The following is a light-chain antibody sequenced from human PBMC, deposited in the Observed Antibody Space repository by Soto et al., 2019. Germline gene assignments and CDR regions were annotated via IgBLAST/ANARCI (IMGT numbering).Light chain of an antibody. V-gene: IGKV3-20*01. J-gene: IGKJ2*01. CDR2: GSS. Sequence: EIVLTHSPVTLSLSPGERATLSCRASQSVSSYLAWYQQKPGQAPRLLIYGSSSRATGIPDRFSGSGSGTDFTLTISRREPEDFAVYYCQQYGNSPPDTFGQGTKLEIK. CDR1: QSVSSY. CDR3: QQYGNSPPDT.